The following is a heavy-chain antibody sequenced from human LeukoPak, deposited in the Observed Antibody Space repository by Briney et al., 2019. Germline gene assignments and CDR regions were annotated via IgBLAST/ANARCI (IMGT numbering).Heavy chain of an antibody. J-gene: IGHJ6*03. CDR2: IISSSSYI. V-gene: IGHV3-21*01. CDR3: ARDAGFGGNSDYYYMDV. Sequence: PGGSLRLSCVVSGFTFSSYSMNWVRQAPGKGLEWVSSIISSSSYIYYADSVKGRFTISRDNAKNSLYLQMNSLRAEDTAVYYCARDAGFGGNSDYYYMDVWGKGTTVTVSS. D-gene: IGHD4-23*01. CDR1: GFTFSSYS.